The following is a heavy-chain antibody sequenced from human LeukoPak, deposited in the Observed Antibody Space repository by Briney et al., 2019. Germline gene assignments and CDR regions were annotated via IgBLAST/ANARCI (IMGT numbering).Heavy chain of an antibody. CDR3: AKDSAGDYYGSGGKGFDY. V-gene: IGHV3-30*18. Sequence: PGGSLRLSCAASGFTFSSYGMHWVRQAPGKGLEWVAVISYDGSNKYYADSVKGRFTISRDNSKNTLYLQMNSPRAEDTAVYYCAKDSAGDYYGSGGKGFDYWGQGTLVTVSS. CDR1: GFTFSSYG. CDR2: ISYDGSNK. D-gene: IGHD3-10*01. J-gene: IGHJ4*02.